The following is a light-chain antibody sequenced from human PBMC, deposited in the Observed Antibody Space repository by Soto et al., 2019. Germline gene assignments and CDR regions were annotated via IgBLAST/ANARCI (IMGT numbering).Light chain of an antibody. CDR1: QSISSW. Sequence: DIQMTQSPSTLSASVGDRVTITCRASQSISSWLAWYQQKPGKAPNLLIYRASSLQSGVPSRFGGSGSGTEFTLTVSSLQPDDFATYYCQQYNSYPRTFGQGTKVEIK. J-gene: IGKJ1*01. V-gene: IGKV1-5*03. CDR3: QQYNSYPRT. CDR2: RAS.